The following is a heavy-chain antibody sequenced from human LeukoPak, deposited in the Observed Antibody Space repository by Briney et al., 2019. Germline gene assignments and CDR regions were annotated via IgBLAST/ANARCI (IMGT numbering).Heavy chain of an antibody. CDR1: GFTFSSYG. CDR2: ISYDGSNK. CDR3: ARDEHPGIAVAGTQGVLGY. D-gene: IGHD6-19*01. J-gene: IGHJ4*02. Sequence: GGSLRLSCAASGFTFSSYGMHWVRQAPGKGLEWVAVISYDGSNKYYADSVKGRFTISRDNSKNTLYLQMNSLRAEDTAVYYYARDEHPGIAVAGTQGVLGYWGQGTLVTVSS. V-gene: IGHV3-30*19.